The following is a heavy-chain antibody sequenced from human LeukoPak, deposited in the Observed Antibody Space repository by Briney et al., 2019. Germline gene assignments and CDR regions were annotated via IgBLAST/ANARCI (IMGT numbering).Heavy chain of an antibody. V-gene: IGHV4-39*01. CDR3: ARHRGGVFDY. CDR1: GGSISSSSYY. D-gene: IGHD3-10*01. J-gene: IGHJ4*02. CDR2: IYYSGST. Sequence: TETLSLTCTVSGGSISSSSYYWGWIRQPPGKGLGWIGSIYYSGSTYYNPSLRSRVTISVDTSKNQFSLKLSSVTAADTAVYYCARHRGGVFDYWGQGTLVTVSS.